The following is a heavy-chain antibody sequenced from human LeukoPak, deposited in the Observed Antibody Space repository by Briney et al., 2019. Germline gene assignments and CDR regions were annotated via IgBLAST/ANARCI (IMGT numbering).Heavy chain of an antibody. CDR1: GFTFSSYG. D-gene: IGHD2-15*01. CDR3: AKDLAANGDY. V-gene: IGHV3-23*01. Sequence: GGTLRLSCAASGFTFSSYGMSWVRQAPGKGLEWVSAISGSGGSTYYADSVKGRFTISRDNSKNTLYLQMNSLRAEDTAVYYCAKDLAANGDYWGQGTLVTVSS. CDR2: ISGSGGST. J-gene: IGHJ4*02.